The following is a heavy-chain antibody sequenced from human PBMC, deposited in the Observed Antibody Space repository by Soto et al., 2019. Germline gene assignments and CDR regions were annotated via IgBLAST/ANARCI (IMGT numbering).Heavy chain of an antibody. Sequence: SETLSLTCTVSGVSISNDVYYWSWIRQPPGKGLEWIGEINHSGSTNYNPSLKSRVTISVDTSKNQFSLKLSSVTAADTAVYYSARSGNRSGYYHKIYYYLGMDVWGQGTTVTVSS. CDR1: GVSISNDVYY. CDR2: INHSGST. CDR3: ARSGNRSGYYHKIYYYLGMDV. V-gene: IGHV4-34*01. D-gene: IGHD3-22*01. J-gene: IGHJ6*02.